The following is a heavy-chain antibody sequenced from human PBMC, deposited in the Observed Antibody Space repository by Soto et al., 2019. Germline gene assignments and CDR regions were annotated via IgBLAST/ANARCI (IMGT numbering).Heavy chain of an antibody. CDR3: AKSGPYCSSTSCYSYDAFDI. CDR1: GFTFSSYG. Sequence: QVQLVESGGGVVQPGRSLRLSCAASGFTFSSYGMHWVRQAPGKGLEWVAVISYDGSNKYYADSVKGRFTISRDNSKNTLYLQMNSLRAEDTAVYYCAKSGPYCSSTSCYSYDAFDIWGQGTMVTVSS. CDR2: ISYDGSNK. D-gene: IGHD2-2*02. J-gene: IGHJ3*02. V-gene: IGHV3-30*18.